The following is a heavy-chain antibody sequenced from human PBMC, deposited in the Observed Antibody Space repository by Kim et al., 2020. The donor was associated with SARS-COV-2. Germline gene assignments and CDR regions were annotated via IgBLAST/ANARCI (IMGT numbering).Heavy chain of an antibody. J-gene: IGHJ2*01. V-gene: IGHV3-23*01. CDR3: AKTRYCSSSSCYWDFDL. Sequence: GGSLRLSCASSGFTFSNYAMGWVRQAPGKGLEWVSAVSVSGGTTKYADSVKVRFTVSRDTSKNTLYLQMNSLRAEDTAVYYCAKTRYCSSSSCYWDFDLWGRGTLVIVSS. CDR2: VSVSGGTT. CDR1: GFTFSNYA. D-gene: IGHD2-2*01.